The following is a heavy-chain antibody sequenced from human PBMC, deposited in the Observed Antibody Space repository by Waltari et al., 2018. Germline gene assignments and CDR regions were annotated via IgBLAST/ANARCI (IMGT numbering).Heavy chain of an antibody. CDR1: GESFSGYY. J-gene: IGHJ4*02. D-gene: IGHD1-26*01. V-gene: IGHV4-34*02. CDR3: AGSCLGGSHSRYDY. Sequence: QVQLQPWGAGLLKPSETLSLTCAVYGESFSGYYWNWIRQPPGKGFEWMGEINHRGSTTYNPSRKSRFTISVDTSKNQFSLKLTSMTAADTAVYYWAGSCLGGSHSRYDYWGQGTLVTVSS. CDR2: INHRGST.